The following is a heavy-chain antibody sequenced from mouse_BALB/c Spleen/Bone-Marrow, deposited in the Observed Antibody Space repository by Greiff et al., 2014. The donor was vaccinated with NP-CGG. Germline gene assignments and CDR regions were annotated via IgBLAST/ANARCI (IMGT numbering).Heavy chain of an antibody. CDR1: GYTFTNYY. Sequence: QVQLQQSGAELVKPGASVKLSCKASGYTFTNYYIYWPKQRPGQGLEWIGEINPSNGNTHFNENFRNKATLTVDKSSSTAYMQLSSLTSEDSAVYYCTRWANWDVWYFDVWGAGTTVTVSS. CDR2: INPSNGNT. V-gene: IGHV1S81*02. J-gene: IGHJ1*01. D-gene: IGHD4-1*01. CDR3: TRWANWDVWYFDV.